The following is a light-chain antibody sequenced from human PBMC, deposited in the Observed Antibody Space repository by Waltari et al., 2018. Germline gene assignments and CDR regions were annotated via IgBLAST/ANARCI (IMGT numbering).Light chain of an antibody. V-gene: IGLV2-14*01. CDR1: SSDIGGHNY. Sequence: QSALTQPASVSGSPGQSSTIPCTGPSSDIGGHNYVSWYQQHPGNAPKPVIFEVTTRPSGVSNRFSGSKSGNTASLTISGLQAEDEADYYCTSYTTSVTWVFGGGTKVTVL. J-gene: IGLJ3*02. CDR3: TSYTTSVTWV. CDR2: EVT.